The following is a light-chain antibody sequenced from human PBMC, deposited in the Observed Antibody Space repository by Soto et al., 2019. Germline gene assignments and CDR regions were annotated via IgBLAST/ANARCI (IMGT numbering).Light chain of an antibody. CDR3: QHYNNWPPWT. Sequence: EIVLTQSPGTLSLSPGERATLSCRASQSVSSSYVAWYQQKPGQAPRLLIYGATTRATGIPDRFSGSGSVTDFTLTISRLEPEDFAVYYCQHYNNWPPWTFGQGTKVEIK. J-gene: IGKJ1*01. CDR1: QSVSSSY. V-gene: IGKV3-20*01. CDR2: GAT.